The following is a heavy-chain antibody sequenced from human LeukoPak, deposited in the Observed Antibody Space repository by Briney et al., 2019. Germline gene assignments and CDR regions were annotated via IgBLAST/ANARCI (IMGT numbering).Heavy chain of an antibody. CDR2: IVVGSGNT. CDR3: AADLYDILTGYYSYFDY. J-gene: IGHJ4*02. V-gene: IGHV1-58*01. Sequence: SVKVSCKASGFTFTSSAVQWVRQARGQRLKWIGWIVVGSGNTNYAQKFQERVTITRDMSTSTAYMELSSLRSEDTAVYYCAADLYDILTGYYSYFDYWGQGTLVTVSS. D-gene: IGHD3-9*01. CDR1: GFTFTSSA.